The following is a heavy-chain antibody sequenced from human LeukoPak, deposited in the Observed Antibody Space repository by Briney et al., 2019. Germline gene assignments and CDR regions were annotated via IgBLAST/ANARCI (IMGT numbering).Heavy chain of an antibody. CDR1: GFSLSTSGVG. D-gene: IGHD5-12*01. CDR2: IYWNDDK. V-gene: IGHV2-5*01. Sequence: SGPTLVKPTQTLTLTCTFSGFSLSTSGVGVGWIRQPPGKALEWLALIYWNDDKRYSPSLKSRLTITKDTSKNQVVLTMTNMDPVDTATYYCASISGIVATIISPLGVPGFDYWGQGTLVTVSS. CDR3: ASISGIVATIISPLGVPGFDY. J-gene: IGHJ4*02.